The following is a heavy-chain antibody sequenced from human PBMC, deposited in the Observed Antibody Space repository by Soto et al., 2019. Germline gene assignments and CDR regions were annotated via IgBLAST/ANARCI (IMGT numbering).Heavy chain of an antibody. CDR2: ISASGGST. CDR1: GFTFDSFA. D-gene: IGHD3-16*01. J-gene: IGHJ4*02. CDR3: ARGAVMPDS. Sequence: EVQLLESGGGLEQPGGSLRLSCAASGFTFDSFAMTWVRQAPGKGLEWVSAISASGGSTFYADSVKGRFTISTDSSKNTLYLQMISLRAEDTAVYYCARGAVMPDSWGQGTLVTVSS. V-gene: IGHV3-23*01.